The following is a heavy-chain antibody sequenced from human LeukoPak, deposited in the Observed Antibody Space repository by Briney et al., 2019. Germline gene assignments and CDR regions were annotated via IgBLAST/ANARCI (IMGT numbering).Heavy chain of an antibody. J-gene: IGHJ4*02. D-gene: IGHD3-9*01. CDR3: AKDRLRYFDWLYFFDY. CDR2: ISYDGSNK. CDR1: GFTFSSYG. Sequence: GGSLRLSCAASGFTFSSYGMYWVRQAPGKGLEWVAIISYDGSNKYYTDSVKGRFTISRDNSKNTLYLQMNSLRAEDTAVYYCAKDRLRYFDWLYFFDYWGQGTRVTVSS. V-gene: IGHV3-30*18.